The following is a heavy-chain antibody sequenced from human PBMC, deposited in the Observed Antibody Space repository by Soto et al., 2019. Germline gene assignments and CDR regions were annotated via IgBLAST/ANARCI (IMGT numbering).Heavy chain of an antibody. D-gene: IGHD1-20*01. CDR1: GFTFSSYG. J-gene: IGHJ4*02. Sequence: QVQLVESGSGGDVVQPGRSMRLSCVASGFTFSSYGMHWVRQAPGKGLEWVAVISYDGSNKYYTDSVKGRFTISRDNSKNTLYLQMNSLRFEDTAVYYCARGYNTHDYWGQGTLVTVSS. CDR2: ISYDGSNK. V-gene: IGHV3-30*03. CDR3: ARGYNTHDY.